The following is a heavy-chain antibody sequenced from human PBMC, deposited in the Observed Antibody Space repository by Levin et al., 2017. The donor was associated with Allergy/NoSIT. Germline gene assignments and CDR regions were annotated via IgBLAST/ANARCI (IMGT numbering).Heavy chain of an antibody. Sequence: PGGSLRLSCAASGFTFSSYGMHWVRQAPGKGLEWVAVISYDGSNKYYADSVKGRFTISRDNSKNTLYLQMNGLGAEDTAVYYCAKDHTWYFDLWGRGTLVTVSS. CDR2: ISYDGSNK. V-gene: IGHV3-30*18. CDR1: GFTFSSYG. J-gene: IGHJ2*01. CDR3: AKDHTWYFDL.